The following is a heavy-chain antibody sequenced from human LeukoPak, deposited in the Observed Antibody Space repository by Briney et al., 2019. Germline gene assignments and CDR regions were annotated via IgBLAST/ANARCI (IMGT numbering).Heavy chain of an antibody. Sequence: GGSLRLSCAASGFGFSSYDMSWVRQAPGKGLEWVSAISGSVSGFGSPTKYADSVKGRFTISRDNSKKTLYLQMNSLRAEDTAVYYCAKGKINHNGAFDIWGQGTVVTVSS. J-gene: IGHJ3*02. CDR1: GFGFSSYD. V-gene: IGHV3-23*01. CDR3: AKGKINHNGAFDI. CDR2: ISGSVSGFGSPT. D-gene: IGHD2-8*01.